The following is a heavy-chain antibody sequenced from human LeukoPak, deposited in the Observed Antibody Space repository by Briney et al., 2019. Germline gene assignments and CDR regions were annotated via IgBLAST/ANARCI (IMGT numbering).Heavy chain of an antibody. Sequence: SETLSLTCTVSGGSISSSSYYWGWIRQPPGKGLEWIGSIYYSGSTYYNPSLKSRVTISVDTSKNQFSLKLSSVTAADTAVYYCARERVGDYVAFDIWGQGTMVTVSS. CDR3: ARERVGDYVAFDI. J-gene: IGHJ3*02. D-gene: IGHD4-17*01. CDR2: IYYSGST. V-gene: IGHV4-39*07. CDR1: GGSISSSSYY.